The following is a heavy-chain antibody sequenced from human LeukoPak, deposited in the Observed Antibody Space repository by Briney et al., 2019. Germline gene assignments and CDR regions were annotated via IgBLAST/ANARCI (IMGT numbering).Heavy chain of an antibody. V-gene: IGHV3-30*02. D-gene: IGHD3-10*01. CDR2: IRYDGSNK. CDR3: AKDRALGYGSGFTFDY. J-gene: IGHJ4*02. CDR1: GFTFSSYA. Sequence: PGGSLRLSCAASGFTFSSYAMHWVRQAPGKGLEWVAFIRYDGSNKYYADSVKGRFTISRDNSKNTLYLQMNSLRAEDTAVYYCAKDRALGYGSGFTFDYWGQGTLVTVSS.